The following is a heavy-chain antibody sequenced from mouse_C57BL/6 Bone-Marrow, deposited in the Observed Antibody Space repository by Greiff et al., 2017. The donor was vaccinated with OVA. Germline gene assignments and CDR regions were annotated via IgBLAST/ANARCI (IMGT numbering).Heavy chain of an antibody. D-gene: IGHD2-5*01. Sequence: VQLQQSGAELVRPGSSVKLSCKASGYTFTSYWMDWVKQRPGQGLEWIGNIYPSDSETHYNQKFKDKATLTVDKSSSTAYMQLSSLTSEDSAVYYCARGDYYSNLYAMDYWGQGTSVTVSS. J-gene: IGHJ4*01. CDR1: GYTFTSYW. V-gene: IGHV1-61*01. CDR2: IYPSDSET. CDR3: ARGDYYSNLYAMDY.